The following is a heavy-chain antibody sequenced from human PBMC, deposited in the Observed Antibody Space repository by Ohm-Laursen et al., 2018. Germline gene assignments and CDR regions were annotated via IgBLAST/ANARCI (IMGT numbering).Heavy chain of an antibody. D-gene: IGHD3-22*01. CDR2: IYHSGST. CDR3: ARAYYYDSSGYLDY. Sequence: TLSLTCAVSGYSISSGYYWGWIRQPPGKGLEWIGSIYHSGSTYYNPSLKSRVTISVDTSKNQFSLKLSSVTAADTAVYYCARAYYYDSSGYLDYWGQGTLVTVSS. V-gene: IGHV4-38-2*01. J-gene: IGHJ4*02. CDR1: GYSISSGYY.